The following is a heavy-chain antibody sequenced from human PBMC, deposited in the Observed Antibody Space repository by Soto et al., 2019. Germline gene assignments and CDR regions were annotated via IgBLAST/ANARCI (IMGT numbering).Heavy chain of an antibody. CDR1: GFTFSSYG. CDR2: ISYDGSNK. CDR3: ARGYWSCGSCYYYYYRVV. V-gene: IGHV3-30*03. J-gene: IGHJ6*03. Sequence: QVQLVESGGGVVQPGRSLRLSCAASGFTFSSYGMHWVRQAPGKGREWVAVISYDGSNKYYADSVKGRFTISRDNSRNWLDLQINSLGAEYTAVYYCARGYWSCGSCYYYYYRVVLGKGTTVTFSS. D-gene: IGHD2-15*01.